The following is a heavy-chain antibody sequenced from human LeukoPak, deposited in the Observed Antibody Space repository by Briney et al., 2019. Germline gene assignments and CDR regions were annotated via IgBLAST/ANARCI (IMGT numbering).Heavy chain of an antibody. J-gene: IGHJ3*02. V-gene: IGHV3-64*01. D-gene: IGHD1-26*01. Sequence: PGGSLRLSCAASGFTFSSYAMHWVRQAPGRGLEYVSAISSNGGRTYYANSVEGRFTISRDNSKNTLYLQMGSLRAEDMAVYYCARDSGSYSHTFDIWGQGTLVTVSS. CDR2: ISSNGGRT. CDR3: ARDSGSYSHTFDI. CDR1: GFTFSSYA.